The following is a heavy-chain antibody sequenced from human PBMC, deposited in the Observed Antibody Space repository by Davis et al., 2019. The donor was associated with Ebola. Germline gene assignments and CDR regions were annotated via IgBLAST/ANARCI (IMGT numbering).Heavy chain of an antibody. V-gene: IGHV4-39*07. CDR2: IYYSGST. CDR3: SRDSSGRGTFDY. CDR1: GGSISSSSYY. J-gene: IGHJ4*02. Sequence: SETLSLTCTVSGGSISSSSYYWGWIRQPPGKGLEWIGSIYYSGSTNYNPSLKSRVTISVDTSKNQFSLKLSSVTAADTAVYYCSRDSSGRGTFDYWGQGTLVTVSS. D-gene: IGHD6-19*01.